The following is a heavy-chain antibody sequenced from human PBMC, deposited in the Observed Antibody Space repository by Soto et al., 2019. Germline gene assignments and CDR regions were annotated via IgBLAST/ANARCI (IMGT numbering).Heavy chain of an antibody. V-gene: IGHV2-26*01. CDR2: IFSNDEK. Sequence: QVTLKESGPVLVKPTETLTLTCTVSGFSLSNARMGVSWIRQPPGKALEWLAHIFSNDEKSYSTSLKSRLTISKDTSKSQVVLTMTNIDPVDTATYYCARSRYYDYIWGSYRPKNAFDIWGQGTMVTVSS. D-gene: IGHD3-16*02. CDR3: ARSRYYDYIWGSYRPKNAFDI. CDR1: GFSLSNARMG. J-gene: IGHJ3*02.